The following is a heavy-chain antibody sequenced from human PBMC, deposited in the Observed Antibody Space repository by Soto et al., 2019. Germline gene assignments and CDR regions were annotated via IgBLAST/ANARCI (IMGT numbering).Heavy chain of an antibody. CDR1: EFTFANAW. D-gene: IGHD2-8*01. Sequence: EVQLVESGGDLVKPGGSLRLSCAASEFTFANAWISWVRQAPGKGLEWVGRIKSKADGGTTDYAAPVKGRFTISRDESQNTLYLQTNSLKTEATAVYYCTSLYFGHWGQGTLVTVSS. J-gene: IGHJ4*02. V-gene: IGHV3-15*01. CDR2: IKSKADGGTT. CDR3: TSLYFGH.